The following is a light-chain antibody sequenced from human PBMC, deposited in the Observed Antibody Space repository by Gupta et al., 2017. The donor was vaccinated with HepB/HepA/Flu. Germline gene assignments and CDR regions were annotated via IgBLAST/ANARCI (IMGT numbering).Light chain of an antibody. CDR3: AAWDDSLNGPV. V-gene: IGLV1-44*01. CDR1: SSNIGSNT. Sequence: QSVLTQPPSASATPGQRVTISCSGSSSNIGSNTVNWYQQLPGTAPKLLIYSNNQRPSGAPDRFSGSKSGTSASLAISGLQSEDEADYYCAAWDDSLNGPVFGGGTKLTVL. J-gene: IGLJ3*02. CDR2: SNN.